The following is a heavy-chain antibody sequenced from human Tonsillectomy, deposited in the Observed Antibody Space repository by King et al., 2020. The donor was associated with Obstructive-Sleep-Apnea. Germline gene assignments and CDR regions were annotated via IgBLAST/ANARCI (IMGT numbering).Heavy chain of an antibody. V-gene: IGHV3-48*04. D-gene: IGHD3-3*01. Sequence: VQLVQSGGGLVQPGGSLRLSCVASGFTFSTYSMNWVRPAPGKGLEWISHISSSSSTTYYADSVKGRFTTSRDNAKNSLYLQMNSLRAEDTAVYYCVNNYDFWSGYYPYGMDVWGQGTTVTVSS. J-gene: IGHJ6*02. CDR2: ISSSSSTT. CDR3: VNNYDFWSGYYPYGMDV. CDR1: GFTFSTYS.